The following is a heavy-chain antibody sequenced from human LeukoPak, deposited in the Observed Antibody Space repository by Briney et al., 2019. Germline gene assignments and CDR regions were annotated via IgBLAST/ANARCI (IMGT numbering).Heavy chain of an antibody. CDR3: ARHVVAVGFDY. CDR2: ISISSSYI. Sequence: TGGSLRLSCAASGFTFSRYSMNWVRQAPGKGLEWVSSISISSSYIYYADSVKGRFTISRDNAKNSLYLQMNSLRAEDTAVYYCARHVVAVGFDYWGQGTLVTVSS. CDR1: GFTFSRYS. J-gene: IGHJ4*02. D-gene: IGHD3-22*01. V-gene: IGHV3-21*01.